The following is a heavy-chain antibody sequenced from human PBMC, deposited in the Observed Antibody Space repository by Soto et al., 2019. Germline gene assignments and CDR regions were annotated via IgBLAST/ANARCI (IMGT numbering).Heavy chain of an antibody. D-gene: IGHD3-10*01. CDR3: ARVKVRGVKDSYGMDV. V-gene: IGHV4-59*01. Sequence: AETLSLTCTFSGGSISSYYWSWIRQPPGKGLEWIGYIYYSGSTNYNPSLKSRVTISVDTSKNQFSLKLSSVTAADTAVYYCARVKVRGVKDSYGMDVWGQGTTVTV. J-gene: IGHJ6*02. CDR1: GGSISSYY. CDR2: IYYSGST.